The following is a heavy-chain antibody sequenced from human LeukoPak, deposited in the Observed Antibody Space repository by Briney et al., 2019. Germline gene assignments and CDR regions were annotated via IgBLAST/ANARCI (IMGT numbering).Heavy chain of an antibody. CDR2: IYTSGST. J-gene: IGHJ6*03. Sequence: SETLSLTCTVSGGSLSSGSYYWSWIRQPPGKGLEWSGRIYTSGSTNYNPSLKSRVTISVDTSKNQFSLKLSSVTAADTAVYYCARDKDFWSGYRGDYYYYHMDVWGKGTTVTVSS. D-gene: IGHD3-3*01. V-gene: IGHV4-61*02. CDR3: ARDKDFWSGYRGDYYYYHMDV. CDR1: GGSLSSGSYY.